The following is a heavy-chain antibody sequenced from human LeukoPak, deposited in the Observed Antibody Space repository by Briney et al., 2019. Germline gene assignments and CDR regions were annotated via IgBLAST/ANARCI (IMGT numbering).Heavy chain of an antibody. Sequence: GGSLRLSCAASGFTFSNYAMSWVRQAPGKGLEGVSAISGSGDNTHYADSVKGRFTISRDNSKNSLYLQMNSLRAEDTAVYYCAELGITMIGGVWGKGTTVTISS. V-gene: IGHV3-23*01. CDR3: AELGITMIGGV. CDR2: ISGSGDNT. D-gene: IGHD3-10*02. J-gene: IGHJ6*04. CDR1: GFTFSNYA.